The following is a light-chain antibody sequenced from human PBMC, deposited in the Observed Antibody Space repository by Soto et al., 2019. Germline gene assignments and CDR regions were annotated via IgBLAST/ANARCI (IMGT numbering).Light chain of an antibody. Sequence: QSALTQPRSVSGSPGQSVTISCTGTSSDIGAFDYVSWYQQHPGKAPKPVTYDVNKRPSGVPDRFSGSKSGNTASLTISGLQAEDEADYYCCSYAGTYTAYVFGTGTKFTVL. J-gene: IGLJ1*01. CDR2: DVN. CDR3: CSYAGTYTAYV. CDR1: SSDIGAFDY. V-gene: IGLV2-11*01.